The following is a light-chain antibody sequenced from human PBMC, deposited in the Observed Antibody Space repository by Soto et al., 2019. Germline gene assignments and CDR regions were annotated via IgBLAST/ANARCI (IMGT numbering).Light chain of an antibody. CDR2: EVT. J-gene: IGLJ1*01. CDR3: SSYTNINTRACV. V-gene: IGLV2-14*01. CDR1: SGDIGSYNR. Sequence: QSALTQPASVSGSPGQSITISCTGTSGDIGSYNRVSWYQQHPGKAPKLIIYEVTDRPSGVSNRFSGSKSGNTASLTISGLQAEGEAEYYCSSYTNINTRACVFGTGTTVTVL.